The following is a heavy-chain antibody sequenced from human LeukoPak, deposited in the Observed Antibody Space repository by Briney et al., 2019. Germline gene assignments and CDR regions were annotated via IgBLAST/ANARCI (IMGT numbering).Heavy chain of an antibody. CDR1: GFTFSSYA. CDR2: ISYDGSNK. Sequence: SGGSLRLSCAASGFTFSSYAMHWVRQAPGKGLEWVAVISYDGSNKYYADSVKGRFTISRDNSKNTLYLQMNSLRAEDTAVYYCARGWYDSSGYYSPDAFDIWGQGTMVTVSS. J-gene: IGHJ3*02. D-gene: IGHD3-22*01. V-gene: IGHV3-30-3*01. CDR3: ARGWYDSSGYYSPDAFDI.